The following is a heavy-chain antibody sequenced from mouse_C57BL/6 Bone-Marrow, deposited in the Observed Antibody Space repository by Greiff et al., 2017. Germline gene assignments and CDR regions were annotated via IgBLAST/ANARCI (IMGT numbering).Heavy chain of an antibody. D-gene: IGHD2-4*01. J-gene: IGHJ2*01. CDR2: FYPGSGSI. CDR1: GYIFTEYT. Sequence: QVQLQQSGAELVKPGASVKLSCKASGYIFTEYTIHWVKQRSGQGLEWIGGFYPGSGSIKYNEKFKDKATLTADKSSNTVDMELSRLTSEDSAVYFCARHERYYDYEGYFDYWGQGTTLTVSS. V-gene: IGHV1-62-2*01. CDR3: ARHERYYDYEGYFDY.